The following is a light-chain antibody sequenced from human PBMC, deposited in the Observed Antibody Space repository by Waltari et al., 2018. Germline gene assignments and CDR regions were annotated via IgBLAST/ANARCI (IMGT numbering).Light chain of an antibody. CDR2: SAS. J-gene: IGKJ2*01. CDR1: QSVSSY. CDR3: QQNYSSPPEYT. V-gene: IGKV1-39*01. Sequence: DTQITQSPSSLSASVGDRSTITCRASQSVSSYVNLYQHKLGKAPKLLIYSASSLKSGVPSRFSGSGSGTDFTLTISSLQPEDFATYYCQQNYSSPPEYTFGQGTKLEIK.